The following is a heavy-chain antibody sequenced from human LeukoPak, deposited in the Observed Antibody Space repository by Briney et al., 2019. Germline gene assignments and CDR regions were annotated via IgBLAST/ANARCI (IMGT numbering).Heavy chain of an antibody. CDR2: ISYDGSNK. D-gene: IGHD5-18*01. CDR1: GFPFSGCA. Sequence: GGSLRLSCEASGFPFSGCAMNWVRQAPGKGLEWVAVISYDGSNKYYADSVKGRFTISRDSSKNTLYLQMNSLRGEDTAVYYCVRSAYSGYYSDDYWGQGTLVTVSS. J-gene: IGHJ4*02. CDR3: VRSAYSGYYSDDY. V-gene: IGHV3-30*19.